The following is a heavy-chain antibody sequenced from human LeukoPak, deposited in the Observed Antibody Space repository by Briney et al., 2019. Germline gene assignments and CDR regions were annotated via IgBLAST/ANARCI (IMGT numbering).Heavy chain of an antibody. V-gene: IGHV3-23*01. CDR2: LSGRGGGT. CDR3: ARRGVVIRVFLDGLHKEAYYFDS. CDR1: GFTLSSSA. J-gene: IGHJ4*02. D-gene: IGHD3-10*01. Sequence: RRSLRLSCAPSGFTLSSSAISWVRPAPRRGRKWVACLSGRGGGTHCADSVQGGFTIPTDHHKNTLYLQMNGLGADDTAAYFCARRGVVIRVFLDGLHKEAYYFDSWGQGALVTVCS.